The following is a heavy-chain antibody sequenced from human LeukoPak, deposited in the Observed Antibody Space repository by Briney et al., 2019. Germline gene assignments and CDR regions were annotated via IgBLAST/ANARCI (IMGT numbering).Heavy chain of an antibody. Sequence: GGSLRLSCAASGFSFNTCSMNWVRQAPGKGLEWISYISDSGDTIYSADSVKGRFTISRNNAENSLFLHMSSLRADDTAMYYCAREPTRINLLTYGPWDAYDIWGQGTMVTVSS. CDR1: GFSFNTCS. V-gene: IGHV3-48*04. CDR3: AREPTRINLLTYGPWDAYDI. D-gene: IGHD1-14*01. CDR2: ISDSGDTI. J-gene: IGHJ3*02.